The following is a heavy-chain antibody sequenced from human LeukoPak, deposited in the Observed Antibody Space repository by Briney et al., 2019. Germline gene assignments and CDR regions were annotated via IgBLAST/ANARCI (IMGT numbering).Heavy chain of an antibody. CDR2: INHSGST. CDR1: GGSFSGYY. D-gene: IGHD2-21*01. J-gene: IGHJ5*02. V-gene: IGHV4-34*01. CDR3: ASRLPIAP. Sequence: SETLSLTCAVYGGSFSGYYWSWIRQPPGKGLEWIGEINHSGSTNYNPSLKSRVTISVDTSKNQFSLKLSSVTAADTAVYYRASRLPIAPWGQGTLVTVSS.